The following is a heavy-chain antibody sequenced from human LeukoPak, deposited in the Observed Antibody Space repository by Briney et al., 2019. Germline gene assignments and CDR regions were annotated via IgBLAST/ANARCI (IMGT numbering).Heavy chain of an antibody. J-gene: IGHJ6*03. D-gene: IGHD2-15*01. V-gene: IGHV4-59*01. CDR2: IYYSGST. CDR3: ARDRVPAAQAFCSGGSCYHPPHYYYMDV. CDR1: GGSISSYY. Sequence: SETLSLTCTVSGGSISSYYWSWIRQPPGKGLEWIGYIYYSGSTNYSPSLKSRVTISVDTSKNQFSRKLSSVTAADTAVYYCARDRVPAAQAFCSGGSCYHPPHYYYMDVWGKGTTVTISS.